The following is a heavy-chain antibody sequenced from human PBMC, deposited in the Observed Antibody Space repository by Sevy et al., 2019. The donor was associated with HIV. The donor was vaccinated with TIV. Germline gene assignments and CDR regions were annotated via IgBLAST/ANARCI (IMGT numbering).Heavy chain of an antibody. V-gene: IGHV3-66*01. Sequence: GGSLRLSCAASGFTVNSNYMTWVRQAPGKGLEGVSVIHSDDTTYHADSVKDRSTISRDNFKNTLYLHMSSLRAEDTAVYYCERGKSGYGYALDYWGQGTLVTVSS. CDR1: GFTVNSNY. J-gene: IGHJ4*02. CDR3: ERGKSGYGYALDY. CDR2: IHSDDTT. D-gene: IGHD5-18*01.